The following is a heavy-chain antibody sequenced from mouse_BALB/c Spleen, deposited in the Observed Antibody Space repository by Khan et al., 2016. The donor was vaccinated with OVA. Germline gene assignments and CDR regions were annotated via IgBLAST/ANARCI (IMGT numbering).Heavy chain of an antibody. V-gene: IGHV1-20*02. CDR2: INPHIGET. CDR1: GYSFTGYF. CDR3: ARIYGSDFDY. D-gene: IGHD1-1*01. J-gene: IGHJ2*01. Sequence: VQLQQSGPELVKPGASVKISCKASGYSFTGYFMNWVMQSHGKSLEWIGRINPHIGETFYNQKFKGKATFTVDESSSTAHMALRSLASEDSAGYYCARIYGSDFDYWGQGTTLTVSS.